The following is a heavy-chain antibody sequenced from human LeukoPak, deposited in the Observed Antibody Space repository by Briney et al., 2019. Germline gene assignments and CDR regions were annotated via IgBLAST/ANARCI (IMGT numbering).Heavy chain of an antibody. V-gene: IGHV4-59*01. CDR2: IYYSGST. CDR1: GGSISSYY. CDR3: ARVHASDAFDI. J-gene: IGHJ3*02. Sequence: PSETLSLTCPVSGGSISSYYWSWIRQPPGKGLEWIGYIYYSGSTNYNPSLKSRVTISVDTSKNQFSLKLSSVTAADTAVYYCARVHASDAFDIWGQGTMVTVSS.